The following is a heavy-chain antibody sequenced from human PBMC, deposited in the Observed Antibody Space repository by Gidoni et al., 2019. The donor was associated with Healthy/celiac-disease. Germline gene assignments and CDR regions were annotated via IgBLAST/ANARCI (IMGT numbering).Heavy chain of an antibody. J-gene: IGHJ3*02. CDR3: ARDGNYYDSSVDAFDI. V-gene: IGHV3-30*01. Sequence: ADSVKGRFTISRDNSKNTLYLQMNSLSAEDTAVYYCARDGNYYDSSVDAFDIWGHGTMVTVSS. D-gene: IGHD3-22*01.